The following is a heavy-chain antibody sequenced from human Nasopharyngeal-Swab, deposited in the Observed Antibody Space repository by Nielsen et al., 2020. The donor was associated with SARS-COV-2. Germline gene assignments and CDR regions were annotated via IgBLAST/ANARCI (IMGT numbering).Heavy chain of an antibody. Sequence: GGSLRLSCAASGFTFSSYAMHWVRKAPGKGLEYVAAITSNGGSTDYANSVKGRFTISRDNSKNTLYLQMGSLRPEDMGVYYCARYDWGYYYNGMDVWGQGTTVTVSS. V-gene: IGHV3-64*01. CDR1: GFTFSSYA. CDR2: ITSNGGST. J-gene: IGHJ6*02. D-gene: IGHD7-27*01. CDR3: ARYDWGYYYNGMDV.